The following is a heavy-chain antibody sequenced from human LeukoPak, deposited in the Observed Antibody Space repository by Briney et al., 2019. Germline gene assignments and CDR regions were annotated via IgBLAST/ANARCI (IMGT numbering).Heavy chain of an antibody. Sequence: GGSLRLSCAASGFTFSSYAMSWVRQAPGKGLEWVSIISDSGGSTSYADSVKGRFTISRDNSKDTLYLQMNSLRAEDTAVYYCATLGYYGPGSYSTFDYWGQGTLVTVSS. CDR3: ATLGYYGPGSYSTFDY. D-gene: IGHD3-10*01. J-gene: IGHJ4*02. CDR1: GFTFSSYA. V-gene: IGHV3-23*01. CDR2: ISDSGGST.